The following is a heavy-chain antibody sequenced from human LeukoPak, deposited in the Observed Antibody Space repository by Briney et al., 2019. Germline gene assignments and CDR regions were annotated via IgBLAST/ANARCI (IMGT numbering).Heavy chain of an antibody. J-gene: IGHJ4*02. CDR3: AKTTSHYYDSSPFDY. V-gene: IGHV3-23*01. CDR1: GFTFSSYA. Sequence: PGGSPRLSCAASGFTFSSYAMSWVRQAPGKGLEWVAGISGSGGSTYYADSVKGRFTISRDNSKNTLYLQMNSLRAEDTAVYYCAKTTSHYYDSSPFDYWGQGTLVTVSS. D-gene: IGHD3-22*01. CDR2: ISGSGGST.